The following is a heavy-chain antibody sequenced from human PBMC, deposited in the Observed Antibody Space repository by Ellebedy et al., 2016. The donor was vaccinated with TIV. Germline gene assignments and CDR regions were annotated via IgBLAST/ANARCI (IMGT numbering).Heavy chain of an antibody. J-gene: IGHJ6*02. CDR2: IYYSGSP. Sequence: MPSETLSLTCTVSGGSISSSTYYWGWIRQPPGKGLEWIGSIYYSGSPYYNPSLKSRVTISVDTSTNQFSLKLTSVTAADTAVYFCAYYDSSGYYAPYGMDVWGQGTTVTVSS. D-gene: IGHD3-22*01. V-gene: IGHV4-39*01. CDR1: GGSISSSTYY. CDR3: AYYDSSGYYAPYGMDV.